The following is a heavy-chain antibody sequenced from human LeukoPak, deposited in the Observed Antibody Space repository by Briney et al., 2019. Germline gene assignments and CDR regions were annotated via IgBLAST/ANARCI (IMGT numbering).Heavy chain of an antibody. CDR2: IYHSGST. D-gene: IGHD2-2*01. J-gene: IGHJ5*02. V-gene: IGHV4-4*02. CDR1: GGSISSSYW. CDR3: ARDYCTSTTCPNWFDP. Sequence: PSGTLSLTCAVSGGSISSSYWWSWIRQPPGKGLEWIGEIYHSGSTNYNLSLKSRVTISVDKSKNQFSLKLNSVTAADTDVYYCARDYCTSTTCPNWFDPWGQGTLVTVSS.